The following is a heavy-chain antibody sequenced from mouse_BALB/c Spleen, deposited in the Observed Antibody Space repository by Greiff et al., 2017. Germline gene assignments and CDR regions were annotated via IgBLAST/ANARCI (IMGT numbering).Heavy chain of an antibody. V-gene: IGHV5-9-3*01. CDR3: ARHPTGENPWFAY. Sequence: EVMLVESGGGLVKPGGSLKLSCAASGFTFSSYAMSWVRQTPEKRLEWVATISSGGSYTYYPDSVKGRFTISRDNAKNTLYLQMSSLRSEDTAMYYCARHPTGENPWFAYWGQGTLVTVSA. CDR1: GFTFSSYA. J-gene: IGHJ3*01. D-gene: IGHD4-1*02. CDR2: ISSGGSYT.